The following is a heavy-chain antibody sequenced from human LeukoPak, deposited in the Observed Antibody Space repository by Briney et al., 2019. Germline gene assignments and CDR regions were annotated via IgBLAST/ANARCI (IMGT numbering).Heavy chain of an antibody. J-gene: IGHJ4*02. CDR1: GFTFSSYS. V-gene: IGHV3-21*01. Sequence: PGGSLRLSCAASGFTFSSYSMNWVRQAPGKGLEWVSAISSSSSDIYYAHSLKGRFPISKDNAKNSPYLQMSSLRAEATAVYYCARDDSAEPKLLWFGEPTYYFDYWGQGTLVTVSS. CDR2: ISSSSSDI. D-gene: IGHD3-10*01. CDR3: ARDDSAEPKLLWFGEPTYYFDY.